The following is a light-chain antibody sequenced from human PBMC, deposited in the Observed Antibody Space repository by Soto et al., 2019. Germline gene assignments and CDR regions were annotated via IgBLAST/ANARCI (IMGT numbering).Light chain of an antibody. J-gene: IGKJ5*01. CDR3: QQYSHLIT. V-gene: IGKV2-28*01. Sequence: DIVMTQSPLSLPVTPGEPASISCRSSQSLLHSNGYNYLDWYVQKPGQSPRLLIYLGSNRASGVADRFSGSGSGTDFTFTISSLQPEDIATYYCQQYSHLITFGQGTRLEI. CDR1: QSLLHSNGYNY. CDR2: LGS.